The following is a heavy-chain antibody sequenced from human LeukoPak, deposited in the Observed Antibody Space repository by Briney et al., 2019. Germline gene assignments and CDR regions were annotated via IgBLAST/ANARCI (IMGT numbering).Heavy chain of an antibody. Sequence: SQTLSLTCAISGDSVSSNSVAWNWIRQSPSRGLEWLGRTYYRSEWYNDFAASVKSRITINPDTSKNQFSLQLNSVTPEDTAVYYCARDRSYRSTSCLDYWGQGTLVTVSS. J-gene: IGHJ4*02. CDR3: ARDRSYRSTSCLDY. D-gene: IGHD2-2*01. V-gene: IGHV6-1*01. CDR1: GDSVSSNSVA. CDR2: TYYRSEWYN.